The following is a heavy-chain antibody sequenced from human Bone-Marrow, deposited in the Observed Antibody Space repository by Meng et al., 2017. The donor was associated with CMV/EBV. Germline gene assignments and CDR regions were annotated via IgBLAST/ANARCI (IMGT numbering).Heavy chain of an antibody. CDR2: IIPILGIA. V-gene: IGHV1-69*10. D-gene: IGHD3-10*01. Sequence: SVKVSCKASGGTFSSYAISWVRQAPGQGLEWMGGIIPILGIANYAQKFQGRVTITTDESTSTAYMELSSLRSEDTAVYYCASSITMVRGVMRGMDVWGQGTTVTVSS. CDR3: ASSITMVRGVMRGMDV. J-gene: IGHJ6*02. CDR1: GGTFSSYA.